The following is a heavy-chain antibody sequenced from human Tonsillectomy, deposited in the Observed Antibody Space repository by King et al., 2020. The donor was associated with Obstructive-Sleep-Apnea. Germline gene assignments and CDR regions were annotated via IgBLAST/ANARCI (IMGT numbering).Heavy chain of an antibody. V-gene: IGHV3-7*04. CDR3: ARGGDIVVVTTAMRSWYFDL. J-gene: IGHJ2*01. Sequence: VQLVESGGGLVQPGGSLRLSCAASGFSFSSYWMSWGRQAPGKGLEWVANIKQDGSEKYYVDSVKGRFTISRDNAQNSLYLQMNSLRADDTAVYYCARGGDIVVVTTAMRSWYFDLWGRGTLVTVSS. CDR2: IKQDGSEK. D-gene: IGHD2-2*01. CDR1: GFSFSSYW.